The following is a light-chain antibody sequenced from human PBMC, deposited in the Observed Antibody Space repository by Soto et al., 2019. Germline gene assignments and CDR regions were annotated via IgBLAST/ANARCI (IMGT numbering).Light chain of an antibody. Sequence: SALTQPASVSGSPGQSITISCTGTGSDVGGYNYVSWYQHHPGKAPKLMIYDVSNRPSGVSNRFSGSKSGNTASLTISGLQPEDDAAYNCSSYTTSNTRQIVFGTGTRSPS. CDR2: DVS. CDR1: GSDVGGYNY. V-gene: IGLV2-14*03. J-gene: IGLJ1*01. CDR3: SSYTTSNTRQIV.